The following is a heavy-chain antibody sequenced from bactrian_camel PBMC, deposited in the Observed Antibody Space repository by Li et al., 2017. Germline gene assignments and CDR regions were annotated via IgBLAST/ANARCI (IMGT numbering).Heavy chain of an antibody. CDR1: GYTDSLKC. J-gene: IGHJ4*01. D-gene: IGHD4*01. Sequence: HVQLVESGGGSVQTGGSLRLSCVASGYTDSLKCMAWFRQVPGKEHEWVATFYYAGSNTYYADSVKGRFTISRDNAKNTVYLQMNSLKSEDTALYYCAKFSHANEYDVRPSEGTQVTVS. V-gene: IGHV3S1*01. CDR2: FYYAGSNT.